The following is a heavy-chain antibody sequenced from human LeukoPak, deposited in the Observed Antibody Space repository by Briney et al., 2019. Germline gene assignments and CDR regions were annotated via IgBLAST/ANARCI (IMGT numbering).Heavy chain of an antibody. J-gene: IGHJ4*02. CDR2: ISGSGDST. V-gene: IGHV3-23*01. CDR3: AKVFRSGDLFVSDS. CDR1: GFTFSSYV. Sequence: PGGSLRLSCAASGFTFSSYVMSWVRQAPGKGLEWVSGISGSGDSTYYADSVKGRFTISRDNSKNTLSPQMNSLRAEDTAVYYCAKVFRSGDLFVSDSWGQGTLVTVSS. D-gene: IGHD4-17*01.